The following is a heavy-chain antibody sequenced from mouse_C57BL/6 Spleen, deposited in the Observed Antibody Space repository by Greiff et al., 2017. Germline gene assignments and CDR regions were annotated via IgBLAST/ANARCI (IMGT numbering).Heavy chain of an antibody. CDR1: GFTFSDYY. CDR3: AREDGGYFDD. Sequence: VQLQESEGGLVQPGSSMKLSCTASGFTFSDYYMAWVRQVPEKGLEWVANINYDGSSTYYLDSLKSRFIISRDNAKNILYLQMSSLKSEDTATYCCAREDGGYFDDWGTGTTVTVSS. V-gene: IGHV5-16*01. J-gene: IGHJ1*03. CDR2: INYDGSST.